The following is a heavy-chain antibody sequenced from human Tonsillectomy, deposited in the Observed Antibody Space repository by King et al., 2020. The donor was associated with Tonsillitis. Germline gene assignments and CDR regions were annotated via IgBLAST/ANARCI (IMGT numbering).Heavy chain of an antibody. Sequence: VQLVESGGGVVQPGGSLRLSCAASGFTFSSYGMHWVRQAPGKGLEWVAFIRYDGSNKYYADSVKGRFTISRDNSKNTLYLQMNSLRAEDTAVYYCARFPNYYYDSSDIWGQGTMVTVSS. CDR2: IRYDGSNK. D-gene: IGHD3-22*01. CDR1: GFTFSSYG. J-gene: IGHJ3*02. CDR3: ARFPNYYYDSSDI. V-gene: IGHV3-30*02.